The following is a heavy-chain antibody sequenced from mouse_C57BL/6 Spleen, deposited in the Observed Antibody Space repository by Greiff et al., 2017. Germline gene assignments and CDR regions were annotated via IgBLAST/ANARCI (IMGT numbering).Heavy chain of an antibody. CDR1: GFSLTSYA. J-gene: IGHJ4*01. D-gene: IGHD1-1*01. CDR2: FWTGGGT. CDR3: ARNYYGSSYAMDY. Sequence: VPLQESGPGLVAPSQCLSITCTVSGFSLTSYAISWVRQPPGTGLEWLGVFWTGGGTNYNSALKSSLSISKDNSKSQVFLKMNSLQTDDTARYDCARNYYGSSYAMDYWGQGTSVTVSS. V-gene: IGHV2-9-1*01.